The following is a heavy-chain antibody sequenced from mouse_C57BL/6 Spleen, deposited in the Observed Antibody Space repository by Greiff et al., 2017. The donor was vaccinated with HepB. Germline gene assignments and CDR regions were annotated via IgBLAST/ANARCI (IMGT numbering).Heavy chain of an antibody. CDR1: GYTFTDYE. CDR2: IDPETGGT. V-gene: IGHV1-15*01. D-gene: IGHD2-5*01. CDR3: TRKTYYSNGDY. J-gene: IGHJ2*01. Sequence: QVQLQQSGAELVRPGASVTLSCKASGYTFTDYEMHWVKQTPVHGLEWIGAIDPETGGTAYNQKFKGKAILTADKSSSTAYMELRSLTSEDSAVYYCTRKTYYSNGDYWGQGTTLTVSS.